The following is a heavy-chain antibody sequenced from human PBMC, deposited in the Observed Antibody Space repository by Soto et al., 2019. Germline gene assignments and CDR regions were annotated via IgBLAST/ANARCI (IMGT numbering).Heavy chain of an antibody. CDR3: ARSYYDFWSGYEGNNWFDP. J-gene: IGHJ5*02. V-gene: IGHV4-59*01. Sequence: SETLSLTCTVSGGSISSYYWSWIRQPPGKGLEWIGYIYYIGSTNYILSLKSRVTISVDTSKNQFSLKLSSVTAADTAVYYCARSYYDFWSGYEGNNWFDPWGQGTLVTVSS. CDR1: GGSISSYY. CDR2: IYYIGST. D-gene: IGHD3-3*01.